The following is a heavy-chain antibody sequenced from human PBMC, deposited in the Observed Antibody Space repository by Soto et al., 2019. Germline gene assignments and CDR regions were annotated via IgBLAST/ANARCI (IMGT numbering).Heavy chain of an antibody. V-gene: IGHV3-21*01. CDR2: ISSSSSYI. J-gene: IGHJ4*02. Sequence: GGSLRLSCAASGLIFSDVWMNWVRQAPGKGLEWVSSISSSSSYIYYADSVKGRFTISRDNAKNSLYLQMNSLRAEDTAVYYCARDTYSGSPFDYWGQGTLVTVSS. D-gene: IGHD1-26*01. CDR3: ARDTYSGSPFDY. CDR1: GLIFSDVW.